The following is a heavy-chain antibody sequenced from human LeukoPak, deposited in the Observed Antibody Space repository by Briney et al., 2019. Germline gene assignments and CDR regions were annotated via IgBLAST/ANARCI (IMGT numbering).Heavy chain of an antibody. CDR3: ANPRTTYYDSSGLPFDY. D-gene: IGHD3-22*01. J-gene: IGHJ4*02. V-gene: IGHV3-23*01. CDR1: GFTFSSYA. CDR2: ISGSGRST. Sequence: GGSLRLSCAASGFTFSSYAMSWVPHAPGKALEWVSAISGSGRSTYYADSVKGRFTISRDNSKNTLYLQMNSLRAEDTAVYYCANPRTTYYDSSGLPFDYWGQGTLVTVSS.